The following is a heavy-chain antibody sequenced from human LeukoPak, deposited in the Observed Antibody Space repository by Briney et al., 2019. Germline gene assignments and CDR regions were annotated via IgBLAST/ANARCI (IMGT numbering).Heavy chain of an antibody. Sequence: GGSLRLSCAASGFTFSSYAMSWVRQAPGKGLEWVSAISGSGGSTYYADSVKGRFTISRDNAKNSLYLQMNSLRAEDTAVYYCASLRSYYDSSGYYYVDYWGQGTLDTVSS. CDR2: ISGSGGST. CDR3: ASLRSYYDSSGYYYVDY. V-gene: IGHV3-23*01. CDR1: GFTFSSYA. D-gene: IGHD3-22*01. J-gene: IGHJ4*02.